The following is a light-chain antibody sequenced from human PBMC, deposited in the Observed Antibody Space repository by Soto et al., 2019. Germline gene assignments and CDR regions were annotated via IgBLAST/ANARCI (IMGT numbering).Light chain of an antibody. CDR2: KAS. Sequence: DIQMTQSPSTLSASVGDRVTITCRASQSISDWLAWYQQKPGKAPKFLIYKASNLESGVPSRFSGSGSGTEFTLTISSVQPDEFATYYCQYYDSYSWTFGQGTKVEIK. CDR1: QSISDW. V-gene: IGKV1-5*03. CDR3: QYYDSYSWT. J-gene: IGKJ1*01.